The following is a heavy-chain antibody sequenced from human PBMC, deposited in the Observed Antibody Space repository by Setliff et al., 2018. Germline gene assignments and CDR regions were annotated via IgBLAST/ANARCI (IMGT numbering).Heavy chain of an antibody. Sequence: PSETLSLTCAVYGESFSDYWWSWIRQLPGKGLEWIAEIHHSGSTNFHPSLKSRVAISVDPSKNQFYLNLRSVTAADTAVYFCARGTKTMVINYWYFDVWGRGTPGPSPQ. D-gene: IGHD4-17*01. J-gene: IGHJ2*01. CDR2: IHHSGST. V-gene: IGHV4-34*01. CDR3: ARGTKTMVINYWYFDV. CDR1: GESFSDYW.